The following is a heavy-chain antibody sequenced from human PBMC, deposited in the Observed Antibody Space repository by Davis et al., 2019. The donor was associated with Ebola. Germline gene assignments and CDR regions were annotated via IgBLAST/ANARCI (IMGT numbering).Heavy chain of an antibody. J-gene: IGHJ6*02. CDR1: GGSFSGYY. Sequence: MPSETLSLTCAVYGGSFSGYYWSWIRQPPGKGLEWIGEINHSGSTNYNPSLKSRVTISVDTSKNQFSLKLSSVTAADTAVYYCARTSGYCTNGVCYYYYYYGMDVWGQGTTVTVSS. V-gene: IGHV4-34*01. D-gene: IGHD2-8*01. CDR3: ARTSGYCTNGVCYYYYYYGMDV. CDR2: INHSGST.